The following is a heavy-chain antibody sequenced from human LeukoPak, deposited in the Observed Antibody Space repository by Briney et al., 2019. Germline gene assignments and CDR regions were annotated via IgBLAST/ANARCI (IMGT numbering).Heavy chain of an antibody. CDR1: GYTFSSYW. CDR2: IFPGNSET. CDR3: AREGVRGVTTVNWFAP. Sequence: GESLKIPCKASGYTFSSYWIAWVRQMPGKGLELMGVIFPGNSETTYSPSFQGQVTISADRSINTAFLQWTTLKASDTGMYYCAREGVRGVTTVNWFAPWGQGTRVTVSS. V-gene: IGHV5-51*01. J-gene: IGHJ5*02. D-gene: IGHD3-10*01.